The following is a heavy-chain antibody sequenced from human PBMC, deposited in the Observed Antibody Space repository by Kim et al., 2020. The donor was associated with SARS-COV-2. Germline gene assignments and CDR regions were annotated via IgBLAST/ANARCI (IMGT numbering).Heavy chain of an antibody. CDR2: FDPEDGET. Sequence: ASVKVSCKVSGYTLTELSMHWVRQAPGKGLEWMGGFDPEDGETIYAQKFQGRVTMTEDTSTDTAYMELSSLRSEDTAVYYCATATSVLRFLQEGFDPWGQGTLVTVSS. J-gene: IGHJ5*02. CDR3: ATATSVLRFLQEGFDP. D-gene: IGHD3-3*01. CDR1: GYTLTELS. V-gene: IGHV1-24*01.